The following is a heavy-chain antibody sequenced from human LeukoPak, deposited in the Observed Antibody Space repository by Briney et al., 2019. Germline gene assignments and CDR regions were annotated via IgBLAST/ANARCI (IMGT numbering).Heavy chain of an antibody. V-gene: IGHV4-59*01. D-gene: IGHD6-13*01. CDR3: ARVSTFLMAAAGHFDY. Sequence: PSETLSLTRTASGGSISSYYWSWIRQPPGKGLEWIGYIYYSGSTNYNPSLKSRVTISVDTSKNQFSLKLSSVTAADTAVYYCARVSTFLMAAAGHFDYWGQGTLVTVSS. CDR1: GGSISSYY. J-gene: IGHJ4*02. CDR2: IYYSGST.